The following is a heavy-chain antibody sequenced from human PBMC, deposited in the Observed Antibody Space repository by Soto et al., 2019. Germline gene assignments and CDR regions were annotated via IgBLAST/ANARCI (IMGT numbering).Heavy chain of an antibody. J-gene: IGHJ4*02. CDR1: GGTFSSYA. CDR3: ASPYSGQQRYYFDY. V-gene: IGHV1-69*13. Sequence: GASVKVSCKASGGTFSSYAISWVRQAPGQGLEWMGGIIPIFGTANYAQKFQGRVTITADESTSTAYMELSSLRSEDTAVYYCASPYSGQQRYYFDYWGQGTLVTVSS. CDR2: IIPIFGTA. D-gene: IGHD5-12*01.